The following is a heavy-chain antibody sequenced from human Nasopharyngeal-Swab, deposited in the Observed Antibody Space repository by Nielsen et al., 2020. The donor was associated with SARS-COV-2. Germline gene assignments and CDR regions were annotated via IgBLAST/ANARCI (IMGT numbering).Heavy chain of an antibody. D-gene: IGHD1-26*01. Sequence: GGSLRLSCAASGFTFDDYALHWVRQAPGKGLEWVSGISWNSGSIAYADSVKGRFAISRDNAKNSLYLQMNSLRPEDTALYYCAKDTSGSYSHFDYWGQGTLVTVSS. V-gene: IGHV3-9*01. CDR1: GFTFDDYA. CDR2: ISWNSGSI. J-gene: IGHJ4*02. CDR3: AKDTSGSYSHFDY.